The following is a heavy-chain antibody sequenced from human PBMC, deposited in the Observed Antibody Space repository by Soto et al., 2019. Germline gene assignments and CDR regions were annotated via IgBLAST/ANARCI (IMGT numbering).Heavy chain of an antibody. J-gene: IGHJ6*02. V-gene: IGHV3-9*01. CDR1: GFTFDDYA. CDR3: AKDGRFLEWAYYYYGMDV. Sequence: EVQLVESGGGLVQPGRSLRLSCAASGFTFDDYAMHWVRQAPGKGLEWVSGISWNSDSIGYADSVKGRFTISRDNGKNSLYLQMNSLRVEDTALYYCAKDGRFLEWAYYYYGMDVWGQGTTVTVSS. D-gene: IGHD3-3*01. CDR2: ISWNSDSI.